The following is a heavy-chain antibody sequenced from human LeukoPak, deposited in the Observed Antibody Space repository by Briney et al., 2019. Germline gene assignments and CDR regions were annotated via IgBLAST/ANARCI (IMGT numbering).Heavy chain of an antibody. V-gene: IGHV4-59*01. Sequence: ASETLSLTCTVSGGSISSYYWSWIRQPPGKGLEWIGYIYYSGSTNYNPPLKSRVTISVDTSKNQFSLKLSSVTAADTAVYYCARDLGGRLSDWGQGTLVTVSS. CDR1: GGSISSYY. CDR3: ARDLGGRLSD. D-gene: IGHD2-15*01. CDR2: IYYSGST. J-gene: IGHJ4*02.